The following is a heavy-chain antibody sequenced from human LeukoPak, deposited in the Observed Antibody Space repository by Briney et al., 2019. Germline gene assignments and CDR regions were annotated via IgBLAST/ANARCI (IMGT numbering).Heavy chain of an antibody. J-gene: IGHJ4*02. CDR1: GFTFRNYG. CDR3: ANLRGNNWYIEY. Sequence: PGKSLRLSCAASGFTFRNYGMQWVRQAPGKGLEWVAVVSYDGRNTYYVDSVKGRFTVSRDNSKNTLYLQMNNLRVEDTAVYYCANLRGNNWYIEYWGQGTLVTVSS. CDR2: VSYDGRNT. D-gene: IGHD1-1*01. V-gene: IGHV3-30*18.